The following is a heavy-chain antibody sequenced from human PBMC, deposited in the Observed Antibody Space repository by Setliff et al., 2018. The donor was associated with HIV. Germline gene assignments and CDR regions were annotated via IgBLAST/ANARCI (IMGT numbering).Heavy chain of an antibody. D-gene: IGHD6-6*01. CDR1: GYTFTIYY. CDR2: VNPSDGST. CDR3: ARDGGSSASSLSLSVDWFGP. V-gene: IGHV1-46*01. J-gene: IGHJ5*02. Sequence: ASVKVSCKASGYTFTIYYIHWVRQAPGQGLEWMGIVNPSDGSTSYAPRFQGRATMTSDTSSNTVYMKLTSLTSEDTAVYYCARDGGSSASSLSLSVDWFGPWGQGTLVTVSS.